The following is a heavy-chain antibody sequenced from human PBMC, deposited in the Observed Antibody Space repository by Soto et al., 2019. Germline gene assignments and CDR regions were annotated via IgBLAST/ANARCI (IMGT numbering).Heavy chain of an antibody. D-gene: IGHD6-19*01. V-gene: IGHV1-69*12. CDR3: AKGAVAGTPTSYYYYGMDV. Sequence: QVQLLQSGAEVKKPGSSVRVSCEASGGTFRTYAISWVRQAPGQGLEWMGEIIPIFGKVNYAQKFQGSVTITADETTTTVYMDLRSLTSEDTAVYDCAKGAVAGTPTSYYYYGMDVWGQGTTVTVS. J-gene: IGHJ6*02. CDR1: GGTFRTYA. CDR2: IIPIFGKV.